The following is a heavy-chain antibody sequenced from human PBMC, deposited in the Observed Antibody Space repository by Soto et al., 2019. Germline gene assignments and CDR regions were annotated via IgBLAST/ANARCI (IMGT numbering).Heavy chain of an antibody. CDR1: GYTFTSYG. D-gene: IGHD3-3*01. Sequence: AAVKVSCKASGYTFTSYGISWVRQAPGQGLEGMGWISAYNGNTNYAQKLQGRVTMTTDTSASTAYMELRSLRSDDTAVYYRARGSIYYDFWSCPSSFDYWGQGTLVTVSS. CDR2: ISAYNGNT. V-gene: IGHV1-18*01. CDR3: ARGSIYYDFWSCPSSFDY. J-gene: IGHJ4*02.